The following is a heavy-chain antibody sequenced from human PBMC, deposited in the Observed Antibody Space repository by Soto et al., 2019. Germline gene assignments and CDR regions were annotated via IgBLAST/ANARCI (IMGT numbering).Heavy chain of an antibody. Sequence: EVQLVQSGAEVKKPGESLKISCKGSGYSFTNYWIGWVRQMPGKGLEWMGIMNPGNSDIRYTPSFQGQVTISVDKSISTAYLQWSSLKASDTAMYYCARLGLTRYCNSATCYTMDVWGQGTTVTVSS. CDR1: GYSFTNYW. D-gene: IGHD2-2*02. J-gene: IGHJ6*02. CDR2: MNPGNSDI. V-gene: IGHV5-51*01. CDR3: ARLGLTRYCNSATCYTMDV.